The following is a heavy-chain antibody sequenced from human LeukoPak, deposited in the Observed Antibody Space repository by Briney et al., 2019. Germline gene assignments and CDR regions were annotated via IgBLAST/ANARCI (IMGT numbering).Heavy chain of an antibody. V-gene: IGHV3-21*01. CDR2: ISSSSSYI. CDR1: GFTFSSYS. Sequence: GGSLRLSCAASGFTFSSYSMNWVRQAPGKGLEWVSSISSSSSYIYYTDSVKGRFTISRDNAKNSLYLQMNSLRAEDTAVYYCAKDLGTIASPELRYWGQGTLVTVSS. CDR3: AKDLGTIASPELRY. J-gene: IGHJ4*02. D-gene: IGHD3-3*02.